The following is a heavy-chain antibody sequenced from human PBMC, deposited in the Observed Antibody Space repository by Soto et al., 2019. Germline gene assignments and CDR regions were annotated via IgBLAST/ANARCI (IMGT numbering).Heavy chain of an antibody. V-gene: IGHV5-51*01. D-gene: IGHD2-21*02. CDR3: ARHRHCGGDCYSTPDAFDI. CDR2: IYPGDSDT. CDR1: GYSFTSYW. J-gene: IGHJ3*02. Sequence: HGESLKISCKGSGYSFTSYWIGWVRQMPGKGLEWMGIIYPGDSDTRYSPSFQGQVTTSADKSISTAYLQWSSLKASDTAMYYCARHRHCGGDCYSTPDAFDIWGQGTMVTVSS.